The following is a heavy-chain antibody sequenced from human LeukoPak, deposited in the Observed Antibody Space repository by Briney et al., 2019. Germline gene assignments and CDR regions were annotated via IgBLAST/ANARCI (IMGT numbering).Heavy chain of an antibody. Sequence: SETLSLTCTVSGGSISSSSYYWGWIRQPPGKGLEWIGSIYYSGSTNYNPSLKSRVTISADTSKNQFSLQLSSVSAADTAVFYCARLHSSAWYGGSGYYYYMDVWGKGTTVTISS. CDR1: GGSISSSSYY. D-gene: IGHD6-13*01. V-gene: IGHV4-39*07. CDR2: IYYSGST. J-gene: IGHJ6*03. CDR3: ARLHSSAWYGGSGYYYYMDV.